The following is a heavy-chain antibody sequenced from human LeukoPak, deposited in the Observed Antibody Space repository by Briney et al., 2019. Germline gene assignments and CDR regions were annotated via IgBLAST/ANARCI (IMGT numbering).Heavy chain of an antibody. Sequence: SETLSLTCAVYGGSFSDYYWTWIRQPPGKGLEWIGEINHSGSTNYNPSLKSRVTISLDTSKNQFSLKLSSVTAADTAVYYCARAPGYSSLYYFDYWGQGTLVTVSS. CDR2: INHSGST. J-gene: IGHJ4*02. D-gene: IGHD6-6*01. CDR3: ARAPGYSSLYYFDY. CDR1: GGSFSDYY. V-gene: IGHV4-34*01.